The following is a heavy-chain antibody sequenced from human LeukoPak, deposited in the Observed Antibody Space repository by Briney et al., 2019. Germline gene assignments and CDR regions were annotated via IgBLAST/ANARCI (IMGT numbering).Heavy chain of an antibody. CDR3: ARHRIYSNYVNY. CDR1: GGTFSSYA. Sequence: SVKVSCKASGGTFSSYAISWVRQAPGRGLEWMGRIIPIFGTANYAQKFQGRVTITADKSTSTAYMELSSLRSEDTAVYYCARHRIYSNYVNYWGQGTLVTVSS. J-gene: IGHJ4*02. V-gene: IGHV1-69*06. D-gene: IGHD4-11*01. CDR2: IIPIFGTA.